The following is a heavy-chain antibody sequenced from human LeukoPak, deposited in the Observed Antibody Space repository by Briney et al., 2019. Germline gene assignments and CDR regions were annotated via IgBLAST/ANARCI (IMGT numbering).Heavy chain of an antibody. D-gene: IGHD5-24*01. J-gene: IGHJ1*01. CDR2: ISSSGSTI. CDR3: GQLKATIEGIYFQH. Sequence: GGSLRLSCAASGFTFSDYYMSWIRQAPGKGLEWVSYISSSGSTIYYADSVKGRFTISRDNAKNSLYLQMNSLRAEDTAVYYCGQLKATIEGIYFQHWGQGTLVTVSS. V-gene: IGHV3-11*01. CDR1: GFTFSDYY.